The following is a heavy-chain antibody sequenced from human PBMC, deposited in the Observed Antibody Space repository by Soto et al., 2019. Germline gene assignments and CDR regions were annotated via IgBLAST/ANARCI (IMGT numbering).Heavy chain of an antibody. D-gene: IGHD3-3*01. CDR1: GLTLSRYG. V-gene: IGHV3-33*07. CDR3: ATSPIFGVVREDY. Sequence: GGSRRLYRGGWGLTLSRYGRDRGRKGPGKGLEWVAVIWYDGSNKYYADSVKGRFTISRDNSKNTLYLQMNSLRAEDTAVYYCATSPIFGVVREDYWGQGTLVTVSS. CDR2: IWYDGSNK. J-gene: IGHJ4*02.